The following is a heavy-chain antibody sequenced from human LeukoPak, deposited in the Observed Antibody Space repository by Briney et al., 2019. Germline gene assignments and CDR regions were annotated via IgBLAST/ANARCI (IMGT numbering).Heavy chain of an antibody. J-gene: IGHJ5*02. V-gene: IGHV4-59*12. CDR3: ARDSGTTGEVKFDP. D-gene: IGHD3-10*01. CDR2: IYYSGTI. CDR1: GGSISSYY. Sequence: SETLSLTCTVSGGSISSYYWSWIRQPPGKGLEWIGYIYYSGTITYNPSLKSRVTMSVDTSKNQFSLKLSSVTAADTAVYYCARDSGTTGEVKFDPWGQGTLVTVSS.